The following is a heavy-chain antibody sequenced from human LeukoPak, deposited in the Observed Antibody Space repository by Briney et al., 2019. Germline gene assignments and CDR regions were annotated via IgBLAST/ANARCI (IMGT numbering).Heavy chain of an antibody. J-gene: IGHJ5*02. V-gene: IGHV1-3*01. Sequence: ASVKVSRKASGYTFTTYALTWVRQAPGQRLEWMGWINVGNGNTKSSQKFQGRVTITRDMSASTAYMELSSLRSEDTAVYYCARGLGYGVFDPWGQGTLVTVSS. D-gene: IGHD6-13*01. CDR3: ARGLGYGVFDP. CDR2: INVGNGNT. CDR1: GYTFTTYA.